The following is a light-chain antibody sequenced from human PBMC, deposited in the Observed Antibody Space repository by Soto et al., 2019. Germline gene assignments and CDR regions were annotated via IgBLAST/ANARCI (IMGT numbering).Light chain of an antibody. Sequence: DVQMTQSPSTLSASVGGRVTITCRASQSIINWLAWYQQKPGKAPKLLIYGASSLDSGVPSRFRGSGSGTEFTLTISNLQPDDFATYYCQQYDSFSGTFGQGTKVEIE. CDR2: GAS. CDR3: QQYDSFSGT. J-gene: IGKJ1*01. V-gene: IGKV1-5*01. CDR1: QSIINW.